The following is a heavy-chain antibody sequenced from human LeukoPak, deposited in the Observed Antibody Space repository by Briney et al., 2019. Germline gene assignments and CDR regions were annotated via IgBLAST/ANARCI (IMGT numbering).Heavy chain of an antibody. CDR3: ARAPSGYKFYFAS. Sequence: SETLSLTCAVYDASFTNDYWSWIRQPPGKGLEWVGEIHHSGTTKYKPSLKSRITISVDTSKNEFSLRLTSVTAADTAVYYCARAPSGYKFYFASWGQGSLVTVSS. CDR2: IHHSGTT. D-gene: IGHD3-22*01. CDR1: DASFTNDY. J-gene: IGHJ4*02. V-gene: IGHV4-34*01.